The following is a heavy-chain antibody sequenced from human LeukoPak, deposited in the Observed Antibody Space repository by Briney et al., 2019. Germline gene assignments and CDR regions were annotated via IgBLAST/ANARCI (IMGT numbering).Heavy chain of an antibody. CDR1: GFTFSSYA. D-gene: IGHD1/OR15-1a*01. Sequence: GGSLRLSCAASGFTFSSYAMSWVRQAPGKGLEWVANIKQDGSEKYYADSVKGRFTISRDNSKNTLYLQMNSLRAEDTAVYYCARNKRADIWGQGTMVTVSS. CDR2: IKQDGSEK. V-gene: IGHV3-7*01. CDR3: ARNKRADI. J-gene: IGHJ3*02.